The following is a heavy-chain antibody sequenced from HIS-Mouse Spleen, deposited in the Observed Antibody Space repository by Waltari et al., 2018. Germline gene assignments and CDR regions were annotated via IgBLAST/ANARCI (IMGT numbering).Heavy chain of an antibody. V-gene: IGHV4-39*07. Sequence: QLQLQESGPGLVKPSETLSLTCTVPGCSLSSSSSYWGWIRQPPGKGLEWIGSIYYSGSTYYNPSLKSRVTISVDTSKNQFSLKLSSVTAADTAVYYCAREIPYSSSWYDWYFDLWGRGTLVTVSS. J-gene: IGHJ2*01. CDR3: AREIPYSSSWYDWYFDL. D-gene: IGHD6-13*01. CDR2: IYYSGST. CDR1: GCSLSSSSSY.